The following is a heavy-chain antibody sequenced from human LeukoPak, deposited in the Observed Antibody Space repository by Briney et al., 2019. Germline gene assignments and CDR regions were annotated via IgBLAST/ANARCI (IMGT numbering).Heavy chain of an antibody. V-gene: IGHV1-46*01. CDR1: GYTFTRYY. Sequence: ASVKVSCKASGYTFTRYYMHWVRQAPGQGLEGMGIINPSGGSTSYAQKFQGRVTMTKDTSTSTVHMELSRLRSEDTAVYYCARDWRYSGSYYVDDYWGQGTLVTVSS. D-gene: IGHD1-26*01. J-gene: IGHJ4*02. CDR2: INPSGGST. CDR3: ARDWRYSGSYYVDDY.